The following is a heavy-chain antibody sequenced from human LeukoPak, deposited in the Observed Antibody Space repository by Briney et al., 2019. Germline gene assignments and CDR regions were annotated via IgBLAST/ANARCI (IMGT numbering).Heavy chain of an antibody. CDR1: AFSVSTFY. Sequence: GGSLRLSCAASAFSVSTFYMSWVRQAPGKGLEWVSVISSGGTTHYADSAKGRFTISRDNAKNSLYLQMNSLRAEDTAVYYCAREEYSYGFWGQGTLVTVSS. V-gene: IGHV3-53*01. CDR3: AREEYSYGF. CDR2: ISSGGTT. D-gene: IGHD5-18*01. J-gene: IGHJ4*02.